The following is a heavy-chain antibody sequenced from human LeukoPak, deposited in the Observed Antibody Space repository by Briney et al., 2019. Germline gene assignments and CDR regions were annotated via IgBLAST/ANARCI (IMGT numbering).Heavy chain of an antibody. V-gene: IGHV3-23*01. CDR1: GFTFSNYA. D-gene: IGHD5-24*01. CDR3: AKEPFRGGGYNLDY. Sequence: GGSLRLSCAVSGFTFSNYAMTWFRQAPGKGLEWVSSIVSPRPTTYYADSVKGRFTISRDNSKNTLYLQMNSLRAEDTAVYYCAKEPFRGGGYNLDYWGPGTLVTVSS. J-gene: IGHJ4*02. CDR2: IVSPRPTT.